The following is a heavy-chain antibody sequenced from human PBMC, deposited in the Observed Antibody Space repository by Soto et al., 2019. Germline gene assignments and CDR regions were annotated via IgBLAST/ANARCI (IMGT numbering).Heavy chain of an antibody. Sequence: GESLKISCKGSGYTFTNYLIDWGRQIPGKGLEWMGIIYPGDSDTRYSPSFQGQVTISADRSISTAYLQWSSLKASDTGMYYCARYPTLTDYFFHGMDVWGQGTTVTVSS. D-gene: IGHD4-17*01. CDR1: GYTFTNYL. V-gene: IGHV5-51*01. J-gene: IGHJ6*02. CDR2: IYPGDSDT. CDR3: ARYPTLTDYFFHGMDV.